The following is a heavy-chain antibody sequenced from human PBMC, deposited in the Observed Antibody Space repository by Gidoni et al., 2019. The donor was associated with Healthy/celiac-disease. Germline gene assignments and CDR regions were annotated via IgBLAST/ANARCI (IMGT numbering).Heavy chain of an antibody. CDR2: ISGSGGST. D-gene: IGHD6-13*01. CDR3: AKDGGTKRRSWSSWYDYPFYFDY. V-gene: IGHV3-23*01. J-gene: IGHJ4*02. Sequence: EVQLLESGGGLVQPGGSLRLSCAASGFTFSSYAMSWVRLAPGQGLEWVSAISGSGGSTYYADSVKGRFTISRDNSKNTLYLQMNSLRAEDTAVYYCAKDGGTKRRSWSSWYDYPFYFDYWGQGTLVTVSS. CDR1: GFTFSSYA.